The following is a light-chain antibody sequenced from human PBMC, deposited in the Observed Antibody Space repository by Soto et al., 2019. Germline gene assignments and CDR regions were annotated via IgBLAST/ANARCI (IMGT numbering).Light chain of an antibody. V-gene: IGLV1-47*02. J-gene: IGLJ1*01. CDR2: SND. CDR1: SSDIGDNY. Sequence: QSVLSQPPSASGTPGQRVTISCSGSSSDIGDNYVYWYQQFPGTAPKLLIYSNDQRLSGVPDRFSGSKSGTSASLAISGLRSEDEADYYCAVWDDTLSGYVFGTGTKLTVL. CDR3: AVWDDTLSGYV.